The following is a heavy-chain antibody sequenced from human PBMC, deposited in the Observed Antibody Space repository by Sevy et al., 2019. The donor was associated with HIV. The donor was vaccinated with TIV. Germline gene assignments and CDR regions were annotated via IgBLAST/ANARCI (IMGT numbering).Heavy chain of an antibody. CDR3: ARETDNSARWLDP. CDR1: GFTFNFHG. J-gene: IGHJ5*02. CDR2: IRHDGSNK. Sequence: GGSLRLSCAASGFTFNFHGMHWVRQAPGKGLEWVAFIRHDGSNKYMADSVKGRFTISRDNSKNTLFLQMNSLTVEDTAVYYCARETDNSARWLDPWGHGTLVTVSS. V-gene: IGHV3-30*02. D-gene: IGHD4-4*01.